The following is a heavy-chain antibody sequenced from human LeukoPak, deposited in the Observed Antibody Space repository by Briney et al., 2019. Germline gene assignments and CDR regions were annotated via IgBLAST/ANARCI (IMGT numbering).Heavy chain of an antibody. J-gene: IGHJ4*02. CDR2: IYYSGDT. CDR1: GGSISNYY. Sequence: PSEILSLTCTVSGGSISNYYWSWIRQPPGKGLEWIGYIYYSGDTNYNPSLTSRVTISVDTSKNQFSLKLTSVTAADTAVYYCARDLNFGIAARPYYFDYWGQGTLVTVSS. V-gene: IGHV4-59*01. D-gene: IGHD6-6*01. CDR3: ARDLNFGIAARPYYFDY.